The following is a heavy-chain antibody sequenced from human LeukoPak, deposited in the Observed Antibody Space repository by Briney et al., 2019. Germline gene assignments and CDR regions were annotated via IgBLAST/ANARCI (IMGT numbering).Heavy chain of an antibody. CDR3: ARERVYCSGGSCTNWFDP. J-gene: IGHJ5*02. V-gene: IGHV3-48*04. Sequence: PGGSLRLSCAASGFTFSSYSMNWVRQAPGKGLEWVSYISSSSTIYYADSVKGRFTISRDNAKNSLYLQMNSLRAEDTAVYYCARERVYCSGGSCTNWFDPWGQGTLVTVSS. D-gene: IGHD2-15*01. CDR2: ISSSSTI. CDR1: GFTFSSYS.